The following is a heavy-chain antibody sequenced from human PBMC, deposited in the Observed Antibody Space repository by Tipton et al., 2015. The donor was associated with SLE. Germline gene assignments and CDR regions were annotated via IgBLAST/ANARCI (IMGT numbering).Heavy chain of an antibody. CDR1: GGSISSYY. CDR2: IYYSGST. V-gene: IGHV4-59*01. CDR3: ARGRQGMEVFTMDV. D-gene: IGHD1-14*01. J-gene: IGHJ6*02. Sequence: TLSLTCTVSGGSISSYYWSWIRQPPGKGLEWIGYIYYSGSTNYNPSLKSRVTTSVDTSKNQLSLKLSSVTAADTAVYYCARGRQGMEVFTMDVWGPGTTVTVSS.